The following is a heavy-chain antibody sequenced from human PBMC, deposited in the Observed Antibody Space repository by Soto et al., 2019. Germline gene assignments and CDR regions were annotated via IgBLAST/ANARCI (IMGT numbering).Heavy chain of an antibody. CDR3: ARAVQHDILTGYYTGSYYFDY. Sequence: SETLSLTCAVYGGSFSGYYWSWIRQPPGKGLEWIGEINHSGSTNYNPSLKSRVTISVDTSKNPFSLKLSSVTAADTAVYYCARAVQHDILTGYYTGSYYFDYWGQGTLGTVS. V-gene: IGHV4-34*01. J-gene: IGHJ4*02. CDR1: GGSFSGYY. D-gene: IGHD3-9*01. CDR2: INHSGST.